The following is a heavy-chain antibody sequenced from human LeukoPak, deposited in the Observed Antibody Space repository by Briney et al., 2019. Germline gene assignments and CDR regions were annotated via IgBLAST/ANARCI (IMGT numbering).Heavy chain of an antibody. CDR2: VDPEDGET. Sequence: GGSLRLSCATSGFTFTDYYMHWVQQAPGKGLEWMGLVDPEDGETIYAGKFQGRVTITADTSTDTAYMELSSLRSEDTAVYYCATTSRYYYYYYMDVWGKGTTATVSS. V-gene: IGHV1-69-2*01. J-gene: IGHJ6*03. CDR1: GFTFTDYY. CDR3: ATTSRYYYYYYMDV.